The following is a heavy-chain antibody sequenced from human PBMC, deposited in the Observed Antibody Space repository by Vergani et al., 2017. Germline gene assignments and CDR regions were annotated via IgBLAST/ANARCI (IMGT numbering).Heavy chain of an antibody. CDR3: ARTTVTTSHYYYYYMDV. Sequence: QVQLVQSGAEVKTPGSSVKVSCKASGGTFSSYAISWVRQAPGQGLEWMGGIIPIFGTANYAQKFQGRVTITADESTSTAYMELSSLRSEDTAVYYCARTTVTTSHYYYYYMDVWGKGTTVTVSS. D-gene: IGHD4-11*01. J-gene: IGHJ6*03. V-gene: IGHV1-69*01. CDR2: IIPIFGTA. CDR1: GGTFSSYA.